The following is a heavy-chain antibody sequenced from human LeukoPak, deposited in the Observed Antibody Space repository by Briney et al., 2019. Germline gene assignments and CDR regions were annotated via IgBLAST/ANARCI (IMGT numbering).Heavy chain of an antibody. D-gene: IGHD3-3*01. CDR1: GFTFSSYA. CDR3: AKDIRIGFLEWLGNFYYFDY. Sequence: GRSLRLSCAASGFTFSSYAMHWVRQAPGKGLEWVAVISYDGSNKYYADSVKGRFTISRDNSKNTLYLQMNSLRAEDTAVYYCAKDIRIGFLEWLGNFYYFDYWGQGTLVTVSS. CDR2: ISYDGSNK. J-gene: IGHJ4*02. V-gene: IGHV3-30-3*01.